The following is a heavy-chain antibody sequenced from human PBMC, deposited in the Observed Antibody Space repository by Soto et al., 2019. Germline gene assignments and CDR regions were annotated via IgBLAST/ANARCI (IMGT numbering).Heavy chain of an antibody. CDR2: IYYSGST. D-gene: IGHD4-17*01. V-gene: IGHV4-59*01. J-gene: IGHJ6*02. CDR3: ARDRTVTTPDNTSFYGMGV. Sequence: PSETLSLTCTVSGGSISSYYWSWIRQPPGKGLEWIGYIYYSGSTKYNPSLKSRVTISVDTSKNQFSLKLSSVTAADTAAYYCARDRTVTTPDNTSFYGMGVWGQGTTVTVSS. CDR1: GGSISSYY.